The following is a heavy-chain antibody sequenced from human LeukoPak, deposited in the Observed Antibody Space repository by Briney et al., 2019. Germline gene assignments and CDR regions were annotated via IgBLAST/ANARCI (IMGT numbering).Heavy chain of an antibody. V-gene: IGHV3-30-3*01. CDR2: IPYDGSNK. CDR1: GFTFSSYA. J-gene: IGHJ4*02. CDR3: VSAAFWSGYPFDY. D-gene: IGHD3-3*01. Sequence: GGSLRLSCAASGFTFSSYAMHWVRQAPGKGLEWVAVIPYDGSNKYYADSVKGRFTISRDNSKNTLYLQMNSLRAEDTAVYYCVSAAFWSGYPFDYWGQGTLVTVSS.